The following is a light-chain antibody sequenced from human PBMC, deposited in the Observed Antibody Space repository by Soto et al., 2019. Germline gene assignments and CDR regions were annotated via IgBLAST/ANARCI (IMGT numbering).Light chain of an antibody. CDR1: SSDVGSYNF. V-gene: IGLV2-23*03. J-gene: IGLJ3*02. Sequence: QSVLTQPASVSGSPGQSITISCTGTSSDVGSYNFVSWYQQYPGKAPKLMIYEGNKRPSGVSNRFSGSKSGNTASLTISGLQAEDEADYYCCSYAGSGIFGVFGGGTKLTVL. CDR2: EGN. CDR3: CSYAGSGIFGV.